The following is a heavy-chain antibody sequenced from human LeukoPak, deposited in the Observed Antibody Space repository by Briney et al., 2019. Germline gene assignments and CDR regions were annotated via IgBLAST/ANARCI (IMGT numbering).Heavy chain of an antibody. CDR1: GGSISSYY. D-gene: IGHD6-13*01. CDR3: AREDRHSSSWPVIFDP. V-gene: IGHV4-59*01. J-gene: IGHJ5*02. Sequence: SETLSLTCTVSGGSISSYYWSWLRQPPGKGLEWIGYIYYSGSTNYNPSLKSRVTISVDTSKNQFSLKLSSVTAADTAVYYCAREDRHSSSWPVIFDPWGQGTLVTVSS. CDR2: IYYSGST.